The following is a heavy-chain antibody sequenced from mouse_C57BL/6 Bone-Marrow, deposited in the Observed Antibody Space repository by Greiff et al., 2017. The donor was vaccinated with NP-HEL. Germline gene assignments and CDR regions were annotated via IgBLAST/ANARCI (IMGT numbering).Heavy chain of an antibody. V-gene: IGHV1-82*01. CDR3: ARSNWGPHFDY. CDR2: IYPGDGDT. CDR1: GYAFSSSW. D-gene: IGHD4-1*01. Sequence: VQLQQSGPELVKPGASVKISCKASGYAFSSSWMNWVKQRPGKGLEWIGRIYPGDGDTNYNGKFKGKATLTADKSSSTAYMQLSSLTSEDSAVYFCARSNWGPHFDYWAKAPLSQSPQ. J-gene: IGHJ2*01.